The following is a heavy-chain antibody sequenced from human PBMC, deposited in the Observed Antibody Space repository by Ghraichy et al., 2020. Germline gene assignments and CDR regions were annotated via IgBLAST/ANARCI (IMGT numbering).Heavy chain of an antibody. Sequence: GGSLRLSCAASGFTFSTAWMSWVRQALGKGLEWLGRIRSKADGGTTDYAATVKDRFFFSRDDSKDTLYLQMNSLKTEDTAVYYCTTLGLSDTWGQGTLVTVSS. CDR3: TTLGLSDT. J-gene: IGHJ5*02. D-gene: IGHD2/OR15-2a*01. CDR1: GFTFSTAW. V-gene: IGHV3-15*01. CDR2: IRSKADGGTT.